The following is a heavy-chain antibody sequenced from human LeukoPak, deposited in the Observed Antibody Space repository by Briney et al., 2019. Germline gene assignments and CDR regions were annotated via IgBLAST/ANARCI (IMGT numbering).Heavy chain of an antibody. J-gene: IGHJ4*02. CDR1: GYSFTSYW. V-gene: IGHV5-10-1*01. CDR2: IDPSDSYT. CDR3: ARQGLLWFGELLPPFDY. Sequence: GESLKISCKGSGYSFTSYWISWVRQMPGKGLEWMGRIDPSDSYTNYSPSFQGHVTISADKSISTAYLQWSSLKASDTAVYYCARQGLLWFGELLPPFDYWGQGTLVTVSS. D-gene: IGHD3-10*01.